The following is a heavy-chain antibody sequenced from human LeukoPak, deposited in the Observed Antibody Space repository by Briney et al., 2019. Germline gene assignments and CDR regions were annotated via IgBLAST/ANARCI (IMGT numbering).Heavy chain of an antibody. D-gene: IGHD3-3*01. Sequence: PGGSLRLSCAASGFTFSSYWMSWVRQAPGKGLEWVANIKQDGSEKYYVDSVKGRFTIPRDNAKNSLYLQMNSLRAEDTAVYYCAREYYDFWSGYYTTYYYYMDVWGKGTTVTVSS. CDR2: IKQDGSEK. J-gene: IGHJ6*03. V-gene: IGHV3-7*01. CDR1: GFTFSSYW. CDR3: AREYYDFWSGYYTTYYYYMDV.